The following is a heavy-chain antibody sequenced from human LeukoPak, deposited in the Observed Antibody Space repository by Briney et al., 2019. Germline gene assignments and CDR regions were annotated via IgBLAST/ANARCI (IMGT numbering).Heavy chain of an antibody. V-gene: IGHV4-61*02. CDR1: GGSICSGSYY. CDR3: ARDGIAAAGPYFDY. CDR2: VYTDGSS. D-gene: IGHD6-13*01. Sequence: SQTLSLTCTVSGGSICSGSYYWSWIRQSAGKGLEWVGRVYTDGSSNYNLSLKSRVTISVDTSKNQFSLKLSSVTAADTAVYYCARDGIAAAGPYFDYWGQGTLVTVSS. J-gene: IGHJ4*02.